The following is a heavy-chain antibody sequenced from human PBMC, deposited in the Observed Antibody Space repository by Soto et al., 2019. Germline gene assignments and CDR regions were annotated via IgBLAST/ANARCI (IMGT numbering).Heavy chain of an antibody. CDR3: ARESRYCSGGSCYFLPGIDY. CDR2: IIPIFGTA. CDR1: GGTFSSYA. V-gene: IGHV1-69*12. D-gene: IGHD2-15*01. J-gene: IGHJ4*02. Sequence: QVQLVQSGAEVKKPGSSVKVSCKASGGTFSSYAISWVRQAPGQGLEWMGGIIPIFGTANYAQKFQGRVTMTADESTSTADMELSSLRSEDTAVYCCARESRYCSGGSCYFLPGIDYWGQGTLVTVSS.